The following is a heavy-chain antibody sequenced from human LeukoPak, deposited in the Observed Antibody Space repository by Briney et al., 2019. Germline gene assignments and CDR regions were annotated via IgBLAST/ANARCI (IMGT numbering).Heavy chain of an antibody. D-gene: IGHD3-10*01. CDR2: IYYSGST. J-gene: IGHJ4*02. V-gene: IGHV4-34*01. CDR1: GGSFNGYY. Sequence: SETLSLTCAVYGGSFNGYYWSWIRQPPGKGLEWIGSIYYSGSTYYNPSLKSRVTISVDTSKNQFSLKLSSVTAADTAVYYCASFLWFGELSSYFDYWGQGTLVTVSS. CDR3: ASFLWFGELSSYFDY.